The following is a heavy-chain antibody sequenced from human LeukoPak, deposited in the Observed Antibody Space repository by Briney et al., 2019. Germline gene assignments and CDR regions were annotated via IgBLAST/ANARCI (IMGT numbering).Heavy chain of an antibody. CDR2: IIPLFGTT. J-gene: IGHJ4*02. CDR1: GGTFSNYA. CDR3: ARDLRVLDVLVPTTITWGFDY. V-gene: IGHV1-69*13. Sequence: ASVKVSCKASGGTFSNYALNWVRQAPGHGLEWLGGIIPLFGTTNYARNLQGRVTITADDSTDTAYMELSSLRSEDTAVYYCARDLRVLDVLVPTTITWGFDYWGQGILVIVSS. D-gene: IGHD3-3*02.